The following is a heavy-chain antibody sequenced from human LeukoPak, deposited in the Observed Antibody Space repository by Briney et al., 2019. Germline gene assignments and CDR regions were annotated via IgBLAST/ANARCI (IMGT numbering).Heavy chain of an antibody. Sequence: GGSLRLSCAASGFPLSSYAMSWVRQAPGRGLECVGRLRPKGEDGATGYTEPRSDRFTVSRDDSKNTMYLEMRNLKTEDTGLYYCTQLSHGFWGQGTQVTVSS. V-gene: IGHV3-15*01. CDR2: LRPKGEDGAT. CDR3: TQLSHGF. J-gene: IGHJ4*02. D-gene: IGHD5-18*01. CDR1: GFPLSSYA.